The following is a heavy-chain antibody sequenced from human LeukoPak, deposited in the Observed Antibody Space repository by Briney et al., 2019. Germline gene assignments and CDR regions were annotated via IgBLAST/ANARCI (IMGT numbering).Heavy chain of an antibody. Sequence: SETLSLTCTVSGGSISGSTYYWGWIRQPPGKGLEWIGSIYYSGSTYYNPSLKSRVTISVDTSKNQFSLKLSSVTAADTAVYYCARESAGTHKEYYYYMDVWGKGTTVTVSS. CDR2: IYYSGST. V-gene: IGHV4-39*07. CDR3: ARESAGTHKEYYYYMDV. CDR1: GGSISGSTYY. J-gene: IGHJ6*03. D-gene: IGHD1-14*01.